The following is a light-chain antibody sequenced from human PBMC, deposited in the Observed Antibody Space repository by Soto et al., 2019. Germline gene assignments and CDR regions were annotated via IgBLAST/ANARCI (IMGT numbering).Light chain of an antibody. V-gene: IGKV1-5*03. Sequence: DIHMTQVPSPLFSSVGDRVTISCRASQSISTWLAWYQQKPGKAPNLLIYGASSLESGVPSRFSGSGSGTEFTLTISSLQPDDFATYYCQQYNTYATFGPGTKVDIK. CDR3: QQYNTYAT. CDR2: GAS. CDR1: QSISTW. J-gene: IGKJ1*01.